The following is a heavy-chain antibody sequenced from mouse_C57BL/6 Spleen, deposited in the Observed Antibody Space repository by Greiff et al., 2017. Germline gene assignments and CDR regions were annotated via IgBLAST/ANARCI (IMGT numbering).Heavy chain of an antibody. J-gene: IGHJ3*01. CDR2: IRSKSNNYAT. CDR3: VRHDLYGSYAY. V-gene: IGHV10-1*01. CDR1: GFSFNTYA. Sequence: EVHLVESGGGLVQPKGSLKLSCAASGFSFNTYALNWVRQAPGKGLEWVARIRSKSNNYATYYADSVKDRFTISRDDSESMLYLQMNNLKTGDTAMYSCVRHDLYGSYAYWGQGTLVTVAA. D-gene: IGHD1-1*01.